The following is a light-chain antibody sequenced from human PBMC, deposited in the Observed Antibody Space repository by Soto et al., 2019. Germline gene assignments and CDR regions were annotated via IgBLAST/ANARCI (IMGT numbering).Light chain of an antibody. CDR1: QSVLYSSNNKNY. CDR2: WAS. V-gene: IGKV4-1*01. CDR3: QQYSSSIT. Sequence: DIVMTQSPDSLAVSLGERATINCKSSQSVLYSSNNKNYLAWYQQKPGQPPKLLIYWASTRKSGVPDRFSGSGSGTDFTLTISSRQAEDVAVYYCQQYSSSITFGQGTRLEIK. J-gene: IGKJ5*01.